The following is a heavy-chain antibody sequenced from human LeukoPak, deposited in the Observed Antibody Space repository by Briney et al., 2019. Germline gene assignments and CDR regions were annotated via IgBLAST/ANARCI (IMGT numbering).Heavy chain of an antibody. CDR1: GYPFTGYY. CDR2: INPNSGDT. V-gene: IGHV1-2*02. CDR3: AKDYASPIITMIVVVISTGFDY. Sequence: ASVKVSCKASGYPFTGYYMHWVRQAPGQGLDWMGWINPNSGDTNYAQKFHGRVTMTSDTSINTAYMELSRLTSDDTAVYYCAKDYASPIITMIVVVISTGFDYWGQGTLVTVSS. J-gene: IGHJ4*02. D-gene: IGHD3-22*01.